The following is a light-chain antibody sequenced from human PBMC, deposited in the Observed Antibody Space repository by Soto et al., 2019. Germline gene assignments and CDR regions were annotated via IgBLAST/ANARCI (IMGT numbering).Light chain of an antibody. Sequence: QSALTQPPSASGSPGQSVTISCTGTSSDVGGYNYVSWYQQHPGKAPKLMIFEVTNRPSGVPDRFSGSKSGNTASLTVSGLQVEDEADYYSSSYAGTNNFYVFGTGTKLTVL. CDR2: EVT. J-gene: IGLJ1*01. CDR3: SSYAGTNNFYV. V-gene: IGLV2-8*01. CDR1: SSDVGGYNY.